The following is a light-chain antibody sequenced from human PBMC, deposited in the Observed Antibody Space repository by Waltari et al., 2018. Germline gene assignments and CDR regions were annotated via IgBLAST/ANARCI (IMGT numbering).Light chain of an antibody. CDR3: QQYGRSWNT. CDR1: QSVSGNN. CDR2: AAS. Sequence: EIVLTQSPGTLSLSPGERATLSCRASQSVSGNNLAGYQQKPSQAPRLLIHAASSRATGIPDRFSGSGSGTDFTLTLTGLEPEDFAVYFCQQYGRSWNTFGQGTKLEIK. V-gene: IGKV3-20*01. J-gene: IGKJ2*01.